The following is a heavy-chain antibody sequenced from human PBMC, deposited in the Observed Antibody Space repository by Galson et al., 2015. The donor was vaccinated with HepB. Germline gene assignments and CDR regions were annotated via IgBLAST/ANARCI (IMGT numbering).Heavy chain of an antibody. D-gene: IGHD1-14*01. CDR3: ASHNSNWFDY. V-gene: IGHV3-11*06. Sequence: SLRLSCAASGFSFSDYYMTWLRRAPGKGLEWVSSINKNGAYTNYAGSVKGRFTISRDNAKNSLDLQMNTLKAEDTAVYYCASHNSNWFDYWGQGTLVTVSS. CDR1: GFSFSDYY. CDR2: INKNGAYT. J-gene: IGHJ5*01.